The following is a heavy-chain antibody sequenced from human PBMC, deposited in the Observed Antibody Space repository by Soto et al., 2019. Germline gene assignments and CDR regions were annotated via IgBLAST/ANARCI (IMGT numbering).Heavy chain of an antibody. CDR2: IIPIFGTA. CDR1: GGTFSSYA. V-gene: IGHV1-69*13. D-gene: IGHD4-4*01. Sequence: GASVKVSCKASGGTFSSYAISWVRQAPGQGLEWMGGIIPIFGTANYAQKFQGRVTITADESTSTAYMELSSLRSEDTVVYYCDIQYRNPNDNYYFDYWGQGTLVTVSS. CDR3: DIQYRNPNDNYYFDY. J-gene: IGHJ4*02.